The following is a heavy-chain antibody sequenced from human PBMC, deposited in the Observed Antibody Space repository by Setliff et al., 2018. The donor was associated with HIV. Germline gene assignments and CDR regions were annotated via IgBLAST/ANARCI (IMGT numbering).Heavy chain of an antibody. D-gene: IGHD3-3*01. J-gene: IGHJ6*03. CDR3: ARSPPTTFWSGYTYYYYMDV. CDR1: GASISSSSHH. CDR2: IYYTGST. Sequence: LSLTCTVSGASISSSSHHWAWIRQPPGKGLEYIGNIYYTGSTHHNPSLESRVATSVDTSKNQFSLKLSSVTAADTAVYYCARSPPTTFWSGYTYYYYMDVWGKGTTVTVSS. V-gene: IGHV4-39*01.